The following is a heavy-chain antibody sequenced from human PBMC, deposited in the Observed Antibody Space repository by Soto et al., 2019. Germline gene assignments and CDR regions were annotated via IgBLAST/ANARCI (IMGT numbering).Heavy chain of an antibody. V-gene: IGHV1-69*13. CDR2: IIPFFGTA. D-gene: IGHD4-17*01. CDR1: GGTFSTFG. CDR3: AKSAPMDAGDKYYYDF. Sequence: GASLKVSCNASGGTFSTFGISWVRQAPGQGLEWMGGIIPFFGTARYSQKFEDRITITADESTNTVYMDLRSLTSEDTAIYYCAKSAPMDAGDKYYYDFWGQGALVPVSS. J-gene: IGHJ4*02.